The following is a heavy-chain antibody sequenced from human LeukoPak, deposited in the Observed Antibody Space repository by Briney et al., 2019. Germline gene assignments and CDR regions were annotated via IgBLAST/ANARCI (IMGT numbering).Heavy chain of an antibody. J-gene: IGHJ4*02. CDR1: GFTFSDYG. CDR2: IWYTGTNK. CDR3: AREQRITTFGQSYFDY. Sequence: PGGSLRLSCAASGFTFSDYGMHWVRQAPGKGLEWVALIWYTGTNKYYGDSVKGRFTISRENAKNTLYLQMNSLRADDTAMYYFAREQRITTFGQSYFDYWGQGTLVTVSS. D-gene: IGHD3-3*01. V-gene: IGHV3-33*01.